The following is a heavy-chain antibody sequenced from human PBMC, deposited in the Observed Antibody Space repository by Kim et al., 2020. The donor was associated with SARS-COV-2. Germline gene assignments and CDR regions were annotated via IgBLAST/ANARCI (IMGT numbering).Heavy chain of an antibody. D-gene: IGHD6-13*01. V-gene: IGHV3-23*01. Sequence: ADSVKGRFTISRDNSKNTLYLQMNSLRAEDTAVYYCAKLYSSSWTETFDYWGQGTLVTVSS. J-gene: IGHJ4*02. CDR3: AKLYSSSWTETFDY.